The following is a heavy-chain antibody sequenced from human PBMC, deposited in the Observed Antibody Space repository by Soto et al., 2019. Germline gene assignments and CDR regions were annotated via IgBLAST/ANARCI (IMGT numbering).Heavy chain of an antibody. D-gene: IGHD3-3*01. V-gene: IGHV1-69*13. Sequence: GASVKVSCKASGGTFSSYAISWVRQAPGQGLEWMGGIIPIFGTANYAQKFQGRVTITADESTSTAYMELSSLRSEDTAVYYCARVYPNYDPWAFDIWGQGTMVTVSS. CDR2: IIPIFGTA. CDR3: ARVYPNYDPWAFDI. CDR1: GGTFSSYA. J-gene: IGHJ3*02.